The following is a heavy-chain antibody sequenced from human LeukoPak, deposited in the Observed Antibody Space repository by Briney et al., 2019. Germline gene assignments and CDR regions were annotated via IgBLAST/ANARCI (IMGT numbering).Heavy chain of an antibody. J-gene: IGHJ4*02. V-gene: IGHV3-23*01. CDR1: GFTFSGYA. Sequence: GESLRLSXAASGFTFSGYAMSWVRQAPGKGLEWVSGITGSGGSAYYADSVKGRFTISRDNSQNTLYLQMDSLRAADTAVYFCASRYCSGGSCYNRYYFDYWGQGSLVTVSS. CDR3: ASRYCSGGSCYNRYYFDY. D-gene: IGHD2-15*01. CDR2: ITGSGGSA.